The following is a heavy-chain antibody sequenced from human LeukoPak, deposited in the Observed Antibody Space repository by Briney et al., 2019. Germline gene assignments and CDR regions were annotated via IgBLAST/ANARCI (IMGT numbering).Heavy chain of an antibody. J-gene: IGHJ4*02. Sequence: SVKVSCKASGGTFSSYAISWVRQAPGQGLEWMGRIIPIFGTANYAQKFQGRLTITTDESTSTAYMELSSLRSEDTAVYYCARDLPSSWRFDYWGQGTLVTVSS. D-gene: IGHD6-13*01. CDR1: GGTFSSYA. CDR3: ARDLPSSWRFDY. CDR2: IIPIFGTA. V-gene: IGHV1-69*05.